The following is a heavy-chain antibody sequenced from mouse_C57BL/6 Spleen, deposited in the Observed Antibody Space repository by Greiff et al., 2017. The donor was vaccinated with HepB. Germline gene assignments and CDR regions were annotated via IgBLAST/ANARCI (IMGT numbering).Heavy chain of an antibody. CDR1: GYTFTSYW. CDR2: IYPGSGST. Sequence: VQLQQPGAELVKPGASVKMSCKASGYTFTSYWITWVKQRPGQGLEWIGDIYPGSGSTNYNEKFKSKATLTVDTSSSTAYMQLSSLTSEDSAVYYCARSLSTMITKDLDDWGQGTTLTGAS. CDR3: ARSLSTMITKDLDD. V-gene: IGHV1-55*01. D-gene: IGHD2-4*01. J-gene: IGHJ2*01.